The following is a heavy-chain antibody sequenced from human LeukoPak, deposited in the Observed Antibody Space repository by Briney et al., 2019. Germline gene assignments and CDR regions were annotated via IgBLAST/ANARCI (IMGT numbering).Heavy chain of an antibody. D-gene: IGHD3-10*01. J-gene: IGHJ4*02. V-gene: IGHV3-30*04. CDR2: ISYDGSNK. CDR3: ARDLIVPVAMTGSGSYSTDY. CDR1: GFTFSSYA. Sequence: GGSLRLSCAASGFTFSSYAMHWVRQAPGKGLEWVAVISYDGSNKYYADSVKGRFTISRDNSKNTLYLQMNSLRADDTAVYYCARDLIVPVAMTGSGSYSTDYWGQGTLVTVSS.